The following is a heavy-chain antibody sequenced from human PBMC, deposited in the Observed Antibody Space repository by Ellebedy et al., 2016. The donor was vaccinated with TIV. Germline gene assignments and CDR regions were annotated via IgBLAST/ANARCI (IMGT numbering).Heavy chain of an antibody. CDR3: ARGTGCYSSGAFGI. CDR2: IFYSGST. D-gene: IGHD5-18*01. V-gene: IGHV4-59*01. CDR1: GASLRSYY. Sequence: MPSETLSLTCTVSGASLRSYYWSWIRQPPGKGLEWLGYIFYSGSTNSNPSLKSRFTIPVDSSKSQFPLKLTAVTAADTAVYYCARGTGCYSSGAFGIWGQGTVVTVSA. J-gene: IGHJ3*02.